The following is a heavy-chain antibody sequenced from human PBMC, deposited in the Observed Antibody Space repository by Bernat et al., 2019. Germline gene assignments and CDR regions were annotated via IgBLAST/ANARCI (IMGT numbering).Heavy chain of an antibody. CDR3: ARGDNGDFPRPFDY. D-gene: IGHD4-17*01. CDR2: INPSDGNT. CDR1: GYTFTSYY. J-gene: IGHJ4*02. Sequence: GAEVRKPGASVKVSCKASGYTFTSYYLNWVRQAPGQGLEWMGIINPSDGNTNSAQKFRGTVTMTRDRSTSTVYMEMSSLRPDDTAIYYCARGDNGDFPRPFDYWGQGTLVTVSS. V-gene: IGHV1-46*01.